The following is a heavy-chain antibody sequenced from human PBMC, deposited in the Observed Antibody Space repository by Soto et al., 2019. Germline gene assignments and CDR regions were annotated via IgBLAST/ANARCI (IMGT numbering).Heavy chain of an antibody. Sequence: EVQLLESGGGLVQPGGSLRLSCVASGFTFSSNAMSWVRQAPGKGLEWVSHITSGSGGGTYYAESVKGRFTISRDNAKHTLYMQMNSLRVNDTAVYYCGKGNWGAVDIWCHWTGVTVTS. CDR2: ITSGSGGGT. V-gene: IGHV3-23*01. CDR3: GKGNWGAVDI. J-gene: IGHJ3*02. CDR1: GFTFSSNA. D-gene: IGHD7-27*01.